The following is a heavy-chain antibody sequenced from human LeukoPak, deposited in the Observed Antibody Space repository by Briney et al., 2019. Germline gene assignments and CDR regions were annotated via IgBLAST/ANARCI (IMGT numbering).Heavy chain of an antibody. J-gene: IGHJ5*02. CDR3: ARHPLLEWLVNWFDP. D-gene: IGHD3-3*01. CDR2: IIPIFGTA. V-gene: IGHV1-69*13. CDR1: GGTFSSYA. Sequence: SVKVSCKASGGTFSSYAISWVRQAPGQGLEWTGGIIPIFGTANYAQKFQGRVTITADESTSTAYMELSSLRSEDTAVYYCARHPLLEWLVNWFDPWGQGTLVTVSS.